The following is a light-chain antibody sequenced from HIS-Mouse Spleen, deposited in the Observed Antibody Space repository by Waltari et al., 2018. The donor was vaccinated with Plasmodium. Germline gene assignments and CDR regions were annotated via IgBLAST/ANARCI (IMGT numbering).Light chain of an antibody. CDR2: DAS. V-gene: IGKV1-33*01. CDR1: QDISNY. CDR3: QQYDNLPYT. Sequence: DIQMTQVPSSLAASVGDRVTITCQTSQDISNYLNWYQQKPGKAPKLLIYDASNLETGVPSRFSGSGSGTDFTFTISSLQPEDIATYYCQQYDNLPYTFGQGTKLEIK. J-gene: IGKJ2*01.